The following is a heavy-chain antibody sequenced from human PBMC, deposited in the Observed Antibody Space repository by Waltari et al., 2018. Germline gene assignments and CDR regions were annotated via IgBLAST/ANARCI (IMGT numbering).Heavy chain of an antibody. Sequence: QVQLQESGPGLVKPSETLSLTCTVSGGSVTNYYWAWIRQPAGTGLEWIGRIHTSGSTIYNPPLKNRVSLSVDTSKNQFSLQLYPMTAANTAVYYCVRDCETDYFDSWGQGTLVTVSS. V-gene: IGHV4-4*07. CDR1: GGSVTNYY. D-gene: IGHD2-21*01. CDR2: IHTSGST. CDR3: VRDCETDYFDS. J-gene: IGHJ4*02.